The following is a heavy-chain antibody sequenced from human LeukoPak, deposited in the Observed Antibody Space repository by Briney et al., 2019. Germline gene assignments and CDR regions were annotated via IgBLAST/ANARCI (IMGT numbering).Heavy chain of an antibody. CDR3: VRDTGSGWDFDY. J-gene: IGHJ4*02. D-gene: IGHD6-19*01. CDR2: VKGDGVTT. CDR1: GFTFNAYA. Sequence: GDSLRLSCAASGFTFNAYAIHWVRQAPGKGLERVSLVKGDGVTTDYANSVKGRFTVSRDNSKNSLYLQMSNLRTEDTALYYCVRDTGSGWDFDYWGQGTLVTVSS. V-gene: IGHV3-43*02.